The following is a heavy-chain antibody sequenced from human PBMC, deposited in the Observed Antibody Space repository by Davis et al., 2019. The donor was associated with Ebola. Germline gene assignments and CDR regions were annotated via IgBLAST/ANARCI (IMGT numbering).Heavy chain of an antibody. V-gene: IGHV1-18*01. CDR2: ISVYNGNT. J-gene: IGHJ4*02. CDR1: GYDFPNYG. Sequence: ASVKVSCKTSGYDFPNYGIAWVRQAPGQGLEWMGWISVYNGNTQVAQKFQGRVTMTTDTSASTAYMELRGLRSDDTAVYYCARPYYYDRTGYSGYWGQGTLVTVSS. CDR3: ARPYYYDRTGYSGY. D-gene: IGHD3-22*01.